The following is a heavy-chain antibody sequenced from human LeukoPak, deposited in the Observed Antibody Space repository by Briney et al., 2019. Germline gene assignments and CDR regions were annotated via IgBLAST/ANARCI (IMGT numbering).Heavy chain of an antibody. CDR2: IYYSGST. CDR1: GGSISSSSYY. J-gene: IGHJ4*02. V-gene: IGHV4-39*07. Sequence: SETLSLTCTVSGGSISSSSYYWGWIRQPPGKGLEWIGSIYYSGSTYYNPFLKSRVTISVDTSKNQFSLKLSSVTAADTAVYYCARSHPGSPDYYFDYWGQGTLVTVSS. D-gene: IGHD1-14*01. CDR3: ARSHPGSPDYYFDY.